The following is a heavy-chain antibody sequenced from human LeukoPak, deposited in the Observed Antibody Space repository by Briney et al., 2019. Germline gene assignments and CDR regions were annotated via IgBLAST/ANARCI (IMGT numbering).Heavy chain of an antibody. Sequence: PGGTLRLSCAASGFTFSSFAMSWVRQAPGKGLEWVSAISGSGDSTHYADSVKGRITISRDNSKNTLYLQMNSLRAEDTAVYYCAGYNCSTTTCYTGGFDYWGQGTLVTVSS. V-gene: IGHV3-23*01. D-gene: IGHD2-2*02. CDR3: AGYNCSTTTCYTGGFDY. CDR2: ISGSGDST. CDR1: GFTFSSFA. J-gene: IGHJ4*02.